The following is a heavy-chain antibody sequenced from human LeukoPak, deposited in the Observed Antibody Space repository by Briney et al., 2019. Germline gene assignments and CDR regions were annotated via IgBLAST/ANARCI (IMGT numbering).Heavy chain of an antibody. J-gene: IGHJ4*02. CDR2: IKGDGSEK. Sequence: GGSLRLSCATSGFTFSYYWMTWVRQAPGKGLEWLANIKGDGSEKNYVASMKGRFTISRDNVNNSLYLQLNNLRVEDTAMYYCAREATYWGQGTRVTVSS. CDR3: AREATY. CDR1: GFTFSYYW. V-gene: IGHV3-7*03.